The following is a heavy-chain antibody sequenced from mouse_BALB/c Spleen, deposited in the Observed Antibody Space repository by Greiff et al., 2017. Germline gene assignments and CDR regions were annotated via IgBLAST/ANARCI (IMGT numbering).Heavy chain of an antibody. Sequence: EVHLVESGGGLVQPGGSRKLSCAASGFTFSSFGMHWVRQAPEKGLEWVAYISSGSSTIYYADTVKGRFTISRDNPKNTLFLQMTSLRSEDTAMYYCARGELLRLPSWFAYWGQGTLVTVSA. CDR3: ARGELLRLPSWFAY. CDR1: GFTFSSFG. V-gene: IGHV5-17*02. D-gene: IGHD1-2*01. J-gene: IGHJ3*01. CDR2: ISSGSSTI.